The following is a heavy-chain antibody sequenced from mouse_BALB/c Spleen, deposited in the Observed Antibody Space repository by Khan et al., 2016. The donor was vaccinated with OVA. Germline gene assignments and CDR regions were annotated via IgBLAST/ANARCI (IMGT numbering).Heavy chain of an antibody. J-gene: IGHJ3*01. V-gene: IGHV2-2*02. D-gene: IGHD2-4*01. CDR2: IWSAGST. Sequence: QVQLKQSGPGLVQPSPSLSITCTASGYSLNNYSVHWVRQSPGKGLEWLGIIWSAGSTAYNAALITRLTISKDNSKSQVFFKMNSLHPNDPAIYYCAGRGYDYGRGALFAYWGPGTLVTVSA. CDR3: AGRGYDYGRGALFAY. CDR1: GYSLNNYS.